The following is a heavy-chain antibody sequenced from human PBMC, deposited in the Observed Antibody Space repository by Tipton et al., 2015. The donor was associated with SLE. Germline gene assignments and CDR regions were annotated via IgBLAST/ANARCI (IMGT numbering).Heavy chain of an antibody. CDR1: GGSFIFDY. CDR3: SRGSDGEYVRYFDV. CDR2: IYSSGDR. D-gene: IGHD4-17*01. Sequence: TLSLTCTVSGGSFIFDYWSWIRQSAGRGLEWIGRIYSSGDRKYNPSLRSRVTMSINASQNRVSLRLKSVRAADTAVYYCSRGSDGEYVRYFDVWGPGTLVTVSS. J-gene: IGHJ2*01. V-gene: IGHV4-4*07.